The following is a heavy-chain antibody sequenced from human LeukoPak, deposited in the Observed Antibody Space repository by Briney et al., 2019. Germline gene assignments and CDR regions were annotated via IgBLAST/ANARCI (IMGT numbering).Heavy chain of an antibody. CDR2: INPNSGGT. J-gene: IGHJ4*02. CDR3: ARVPISGYDSNFDY. CDR1: GYTFTSYY. Sequence: ASVKVSCKASGYTFTSYYMHWVRQAPGQGLEWMGWINPNSGGTNYAQKFQGRVTMTRDTSIRTAYMELSRLRSDDTAVYYCARVPISGYDSNFDYWGQGTLVTVPS. V-gene: IGHV1-2*02. D-gene: IGHD5-12*01.